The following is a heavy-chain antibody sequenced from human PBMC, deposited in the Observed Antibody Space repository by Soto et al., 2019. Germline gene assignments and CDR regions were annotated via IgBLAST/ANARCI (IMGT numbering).Heavy chain of an antibody. CDR3: ARPGGVVPAAIYYGMDV. J-gene: IGHJ6*02. CDR2: IDPSDSYT. CDR1: GYSFTSYW. V-gene: IGHV5-10-1*01. Sequence: PGESLKISCKGSGYSFTSYWISWVRQVPGKGLEWMGRIDPSDSYTNYSPSFQGHVTISADKSISTAYLQWSSLKASDTAMYYCARPGGVVPAAIYYGMDVWGQGTTVTVSS. D-gene: IGHD2-2*01.